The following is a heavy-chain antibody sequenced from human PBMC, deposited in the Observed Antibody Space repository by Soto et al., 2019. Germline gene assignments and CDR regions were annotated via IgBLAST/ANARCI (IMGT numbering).Heavy chain of an antibody. V-gene: IGHV3-23*01. Sequence: EVQLLESGGGLVQPGGSLRLSCAASGFTFSSYAMSWVRQAPGKGLEWVSAISGSGGTTYYADSVKGRFTFSRDNSKNPLYLQMNSLRAEDAAVYYCAKTANGWFSAFDSWGQGTMVTVSS. CDR1: GFTFSSYA. CDR2: ISGSGGTT. J-gene: IGHJ3*02. CDR3: AKTANGWFSAFDS. D-gene: IGHD6-19*01.